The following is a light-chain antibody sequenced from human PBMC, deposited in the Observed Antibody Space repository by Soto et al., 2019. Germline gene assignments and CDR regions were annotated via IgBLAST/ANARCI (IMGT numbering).Light chain of an antibody. J-gene: IGKJ4*01. CDR2: AAS. Sequence: DIQLTQSPSFLSASVGDRVTITCRASQGISSYLAWYQQKPGKAPKLLIYAASTLQSGVPSRFSGSGSGTEFTLTISSLQPEDFATDYCQQLNRHPHSFGRGTKVDIK. CDR1: QGISSY. CDR3: QQLNRHPHS. V-gene: IGKV1-9*01.